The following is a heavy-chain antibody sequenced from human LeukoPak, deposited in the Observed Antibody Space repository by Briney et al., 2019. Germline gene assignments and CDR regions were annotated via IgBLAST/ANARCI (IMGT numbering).Heavy chain of an antibody. V-gene: IGHV4-34*01. CDR3: AREAQDIVATSIDY. D-gene: IGHD5-12*01. Sequence: TSSETLSLSCAVYGGSFSGYYWSWIRQPPGKGLEWIGEINHSGSTNYNPSLKSRVTISVDTSKNQFSLKLSSVTAADTAVYYCAREAQDIVATSIDYWGQGTLVTVSS. J-gene: IGHJ4*02. CDR1: GGSFSGYY. CDR2: INHSGST.